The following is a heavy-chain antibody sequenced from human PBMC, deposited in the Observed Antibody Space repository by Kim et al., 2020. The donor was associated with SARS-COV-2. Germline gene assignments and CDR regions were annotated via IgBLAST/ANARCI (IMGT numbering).Heavy chain of an antibody. V-gene: IGHV3-74*01. J-gene: IGHJ4*01. Sequence: GGSLRLSCSASGFTFSNFWMNWVRQTPEKGLMWVSQINSDGSSTTYADSVQGRVTISRDNARNTLYLERNSLIAEDTAVYYCARDQAYCISSSCPFDYWG. D-gene: IGHD2-2*01. CDR3: ARDQAYCISSSCPFDY. CDR2: INSDGSST. CDR1: GFTFSNFW.